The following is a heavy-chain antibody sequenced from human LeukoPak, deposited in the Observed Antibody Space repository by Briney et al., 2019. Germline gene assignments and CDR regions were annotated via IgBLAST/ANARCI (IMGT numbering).Heavy chain of an antibody. CDR1: GGTFSSYA. D-gene: IGHD3-10*01. Sequence: GASVKVSCKASGGTFSSYAISWVRQAPGQGLEWMGGIIPIFGTANYAQKFQGRVTITADESTSTAYMELSSLRSEDTAVYYCARGFPSRVRGVISYGMDVWGKGTTVTVSS. CDR3: ARGFPSRVRGVISYGMDV. J-gene: IGHJ6*04. V-gene: IGHV1-69*13. CDR2: IIPIFGTA.